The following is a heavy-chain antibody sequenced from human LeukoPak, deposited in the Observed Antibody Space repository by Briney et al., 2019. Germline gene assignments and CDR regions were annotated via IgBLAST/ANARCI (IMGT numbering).Heavy chain of an antibody. J-gene: IGHJ6*02. CDR2: IKSKIDGGTI. Sequence: TGGSLRLSCAASGFTFINTWMNWVRQAPGKGVEWVGRIKSKIDGGTIDYAAPVKGRFTISRDVSKSTLYLQLNSLETEDTAVYYCTIDPWDIVVVGLENSMDVWGQGTTVTVSS. V-gene: IGHV3-15*01. D-gene: IGHD2-2*01. CDR3: TIDPWDIVVVGLENSMDV. CDR1: GFTFINTW.